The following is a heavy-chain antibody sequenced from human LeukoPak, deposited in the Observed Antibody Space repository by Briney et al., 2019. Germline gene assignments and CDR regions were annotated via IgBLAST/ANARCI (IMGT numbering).Heavy chain of an antibody. D-gene: IGHD3-22*01. CDR3: ARESRTYYYDINGYPRWGNFDY. Sequence: ASVKVSCKASGYTFTGYYMHWVRQAPGQGLEWMGWINPNNGGTNYAQKFQGRVTITADKSTSTAYMELSSLRSEDTAVYYCARESRTYYYDINGYPRWGNFDYWGQGTLVTVSS. CDR1: GYTFTGYY. V-gene: IGHV1-2*02. J-gene: IGHJ4*02. CDR2: INPNNGGT.